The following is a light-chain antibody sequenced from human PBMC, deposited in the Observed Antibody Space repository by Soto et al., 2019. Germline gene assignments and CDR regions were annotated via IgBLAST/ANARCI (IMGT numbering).Light chain of an antibody. J-gene: IGLJ2*01. CDR3: QSYDFSLTVV. Sequence: QLVLTQPPSVSGAPGQRVTISCTGTSSNIGAGYDVHWYQQVPGTAPKLLIYGNNNRPSGVPDRFSGSKSVTSASLAITGLQSEDEADYYCQSYDFSLTVVFGGGTKVTVL. V-gene: IGLV1-40*01. CDR1: SSNIGAGYD. CDR2: GNN.